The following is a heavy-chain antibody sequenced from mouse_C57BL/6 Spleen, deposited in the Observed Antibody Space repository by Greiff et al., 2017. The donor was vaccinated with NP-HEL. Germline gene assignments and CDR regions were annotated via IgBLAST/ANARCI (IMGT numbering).Heavy chain of an antibody. D-gene: IGHD2-5*01. CDR1: GYTFTSYG. CDR3: ARSNYSNYVPYYFDY. CDR2: IYPSSGNT. V-gene: IGHV1-81*01. J-gene: IGHJ2*01. Sequence: QVQLQQSGAELARPGASVKLSCKASGYTFTSYGISWVKQRTGQGLEWIGEIYPSSGNTYYNEKFKGKATLTADKSSSTAYMELRSLTSEDSAVYFCARSNYSNYVPYYFDYWGQGTTLTVSS.